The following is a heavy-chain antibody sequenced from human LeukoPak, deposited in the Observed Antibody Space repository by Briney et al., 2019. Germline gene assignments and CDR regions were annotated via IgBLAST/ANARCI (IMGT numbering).Heavy chain of an antibody. D-gene: IGHD5-24*01. CDR2: IKQDGSEK. V-gene: IGHV3-7*01. Sequence: GGSLRLSCAASGFTFSSYAMSWVRQAPGKGLEWVANIKQDGSEKYYVDSVKGRFTISRDNAKNSLYLQMNSLRAEDTAVYYCARDGSPEASINYFDTWGQGTPVTVSS. CDR1: GFTFSSYA. J-gene: IGHJ5*02. CDR3: ARDGSPEASINYFDT.